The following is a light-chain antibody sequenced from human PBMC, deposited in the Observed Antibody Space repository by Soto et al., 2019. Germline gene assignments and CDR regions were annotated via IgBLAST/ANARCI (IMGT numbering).Light chain of an antibody. J-gene: IGKJ1*01. CDR3: QKYNSAPRT. CDR2: AAS. V-gene: IGKV1-27*01. Sequence: DIQMTQSPSSLSASIGDRVTITCRASQGSNTYLAWYQQKPGRAPQLLIYAASALHSGVPSRFSGSGSGTDFTLTITSLQPEDVATYYCQKYNSAPRTFGQGTKVEVK. CDR1: QGSNTY.